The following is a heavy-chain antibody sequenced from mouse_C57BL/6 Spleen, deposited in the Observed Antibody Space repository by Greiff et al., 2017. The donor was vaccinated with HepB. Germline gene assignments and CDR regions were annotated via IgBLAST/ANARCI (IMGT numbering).Heavy chain of an antibody. D-gene: IGHD2-5*01. CDR2: IHPNSGST. CDR3: AREAYSNYLYYFDY. CDR1: GYTFTSYW. V-gene: IGHV1-64*01. Sequence: VQLQQPGAELVKPGASVKLSCKASGYTFTSYWMHWVKQRPGQGLEWIGMIHPNSGSTNYNEKFKSKATLTVDKSSSTAYMQLSSLTSEDSAVYYCAREAYSNYLYYFDYWGQGTTLTVSS. J-gene: IGHJ2*01.